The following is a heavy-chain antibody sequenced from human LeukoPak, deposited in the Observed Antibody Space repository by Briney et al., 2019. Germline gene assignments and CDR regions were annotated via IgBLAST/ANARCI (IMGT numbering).Heavy chain of an antibody. J-gene: IGHJ4*02. CDR3: AREDPPRGSGSPSPGY. D-gene: IGHD3-22*01. Sequence: ILLIANYAHKFQRRVTITADKSTSTAYMELSSLRSEDTAVYYCAREDPPRGSGSPSPGYWGQGTLVTVSS. CDR2: ILLIA. V-gene: IGHV1-69*04.